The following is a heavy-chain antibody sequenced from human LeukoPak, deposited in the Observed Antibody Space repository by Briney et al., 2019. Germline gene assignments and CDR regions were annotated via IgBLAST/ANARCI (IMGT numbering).Heavy chain of an antibody. CDR3: ARAYRGYSYGYPDY. Sequence: SVKVSCKASGGTFSSYAISWVRQAPGQGLEWIGRIIPIFGTANYAQKFQGRVTITTDESTSTAYMELSSLRSEDTAVYYCARAYRGYSYGYPDYWGQGTLVTVSS. CDR1: GGTFSSYA. CDR2: IIPIFGTA. D-gene: IGHD5-18*01. J-gene: IGHJ4*02. V-gene: IGHV1-69*05.